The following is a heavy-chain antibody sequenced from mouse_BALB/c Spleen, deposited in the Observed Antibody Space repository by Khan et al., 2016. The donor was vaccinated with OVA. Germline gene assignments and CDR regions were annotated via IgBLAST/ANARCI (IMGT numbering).Heavy chain of an antibody. CDR3: ARIKKLVATYFDY. CDR1: GYTFTSYW. J-gene: IGHJ2*01. V-gene: IGHV1S81*02. D-gene: IGHD1-1*01. CDR2: TNPTNGRT. Sequence: QVQLKQSGAELVKAGASVKMSCKASGYTFTSYWMHWVKQRLGQGLEWFAETNPTNGRTYYNEKFKSKATLTVDKSSSTAYMLLSGPTSEDSAVSYCARIKKLVATYFDYWGQGTTLTVSS.